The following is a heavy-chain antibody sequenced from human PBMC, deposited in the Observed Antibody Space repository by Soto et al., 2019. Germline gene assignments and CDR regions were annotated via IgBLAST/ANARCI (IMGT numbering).Heavy chain of an antibody. D-gene: IGHD3-10*01. Sequence: QVQLVQSGAEVKKPGSSVKVSCKASGGTFSSYTISWVRQAPGQGLEWMGRIIPILGIANYAQKFQGRVTITADKSTSTAYMELSSLTSEDTAFYYCARHRRGEGVDYWGQGTLVTVSS. V-gene: IGHV1-69*02. CDR2: IIPILGIA. CDR1: GGTFSSYT. J-gene: IGHJ4*02. CDR3: ARHRRGEGVDY.